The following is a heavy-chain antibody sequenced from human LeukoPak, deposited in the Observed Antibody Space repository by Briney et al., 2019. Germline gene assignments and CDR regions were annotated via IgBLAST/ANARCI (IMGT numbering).Heavy chain of an antibody. CDR1: GFTVSSNY. V-gene: IGHV3-53*01. Sequence: GGSLRLSCAASGFTVSSNYMSWVRQAPGKGLEWVSVIYSGGSTYYADAVKGRFTISRDNSKNTLYLQMNSRRAEDTAVYYCAREGGYSYGTGYYYYYYMDVWGKGTTVTVSS. J-gene: IGHJ6*03. D-gene: IGHD5-18*01. CDR2: IYSGGST. CDR3: AREGGYSYGTGYYYYYYMDV.